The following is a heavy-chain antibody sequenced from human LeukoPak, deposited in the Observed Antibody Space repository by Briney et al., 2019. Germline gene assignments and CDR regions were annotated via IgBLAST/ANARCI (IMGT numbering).Heavy chain of an antibody. D-gene: IGHD6-19*01. J-gene: IGHJ4*02. V-gene: IGHV1-2*02. CDR2: IHPGRGDT. CDR3: AREDSGWYVDY. Sequence: ASVKVSCKALGYTFTDHYFHWLRQAPGQGIEWMGWIHPGRGDTNIAQKFEGRVTMTRDTSITTAYMELSRLTSDDTAVYYCAREDSGWYVDYWGQGTLVTVSS. CDR1: GYTFTDHY.